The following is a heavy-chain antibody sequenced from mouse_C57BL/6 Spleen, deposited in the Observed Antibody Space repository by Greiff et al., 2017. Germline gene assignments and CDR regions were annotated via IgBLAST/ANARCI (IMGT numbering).Heavy chain of an antibody. CDR3: ARERTTVVDYYAMDY. V-gene: IGHV1-81*01. J-gene: IGHJ4*01. CDR2: IYPRSGNT. CDR1: GYTFTSYG. D-gene: IGHD1-1*01. Sequence: VKLVESGAELARPGASVKLSCKASGYTFTSYGISWVKQRTGQGLEWIGEIYPRSGNTYYNEKFKGKATLTADKSSSTAYMELRSLTSEDSAVYFCARERTTVVDYYAMDYWGQGTSVTVSS.